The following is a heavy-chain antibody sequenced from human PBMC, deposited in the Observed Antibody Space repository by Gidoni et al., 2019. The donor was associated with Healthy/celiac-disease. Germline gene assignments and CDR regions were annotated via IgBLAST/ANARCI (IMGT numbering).Heavy chain of an antibody. Sequence: QVQLVQSGAEVKKPGASVKVSCKASGYTFTSYAMHWVRQVPGQRLEWVGWINAGNGNTKYSQKFQGRVTITRDTSANTAYMELSSLRSEDTAVYYCARDRDDSSGYYHDAFDIWGQGTMVTVSS. D-gene: IGHD3-22*01. CDR2: INAGNGNT. CDR3: ARDRDDSSGYYHDAFDI. CDR1: GYTFTSYA. V-gene: IGHV1-3*01. J-gene: IGHJ3*02.